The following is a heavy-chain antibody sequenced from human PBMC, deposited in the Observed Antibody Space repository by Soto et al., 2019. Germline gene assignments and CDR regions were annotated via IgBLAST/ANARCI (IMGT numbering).Heavy chain of an antibody. Sequence: LRLSCAASGFTFSSYAMHWVRQAPGKGLEWVAVISYDGSNKYYADSVKGRFTISRDNSKNTLYLQMNSLRAEDTAVYYCARDLNLNGMDVWGQRTTVTVSS. D-gene: IGHD3-9*01. J-gene: IGHJ6*02. CDR1: GFTFSSYA. V-gene: IGHV3-30-3*01. CDR2: ISYDGSNK. CDR3: ARDLNLNGMDV.